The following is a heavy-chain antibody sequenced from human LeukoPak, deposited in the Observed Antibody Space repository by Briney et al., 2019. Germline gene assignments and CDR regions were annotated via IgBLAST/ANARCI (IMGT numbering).Heavy chain of an antibody. CDR1: GFTFSSYE. CDR2: ITSSGSAI. J-gene: IGHJ3*02. D-gene: IGHD1-26*01. Sequence: GGSLRLSCETSGFTFSSYEMNWVRQGPGKGLEWVSFITSSGSAIYYADSVRGRFTVSRDNAKNSLTLQMNSLRAEDTAVYFCARVGNLRVGAEDAFDIWGQGTLVGVSS. CDR3: ARVGNLRVGAEDAFDI. V-gene: IGHV3-48*03.